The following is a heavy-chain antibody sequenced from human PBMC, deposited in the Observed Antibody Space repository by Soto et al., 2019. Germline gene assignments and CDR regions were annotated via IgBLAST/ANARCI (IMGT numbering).Heavy chain of an antibody. CDR2: LYPGDSDT. Sequence: GESLTLPCKGSGYSFTSYSIRRVLLMRGKDLEWMGILYPGDSDTRYSPSFQGQVTISADKCISTAYLQWSSLKASDTALYYCARTRSFTLGFYYDGMDVWGQGTTVTVPS. CDR1: GYSFTSYS. D-gene: IGHD6-6*01. CDR3: ARTRSFTLGFYYDGMDV. V-gene: IGHV5-51*01. J-gene: IGHJ6*02.